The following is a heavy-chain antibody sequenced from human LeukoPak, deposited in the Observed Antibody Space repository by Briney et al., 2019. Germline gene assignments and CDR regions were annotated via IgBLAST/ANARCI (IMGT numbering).Heavy chain of an antibody. CDR3: ARRRILWWRPYYFDY. CDR1: GGSISSGGYS. J-gene: IGHJ4*02. CDR2: IYYSGST. D-gene: IGHD2-21*01. Sequence: SQTLSLTCAVSGGSISSGGYSWSWIRQPPGKGLEWIGYIYYSGSTYYNPSLKSRVTISVDTSKNQFSLKLSSVTAADTAVYYCARRRILWWRPYYFDYWGQGTLVTVSS. V-gene: IGHV4-30-4*07.